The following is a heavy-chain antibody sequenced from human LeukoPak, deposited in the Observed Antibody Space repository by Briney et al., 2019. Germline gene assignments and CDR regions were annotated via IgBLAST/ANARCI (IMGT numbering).Heavy chain of an antibody. J-gene: IGHJ5*02. D-gene: IGHD5-12*01. Sequence: GGSLRLSCAASGFTFSSYWMSWVRQAPGKGLEWVANIKQDGSEKYYVDSVKGRFTISRDNAKNSLYLQMNSLRAEDTAVYYCARGDNSGYDLNWFDPWGQGTLVTVSS. CDR3: ARGDNSGYDLNWFDP. CDR1: GFTFSSYW. V-gene: IGHV3-7*01. CDR2: IKQDGSEK.